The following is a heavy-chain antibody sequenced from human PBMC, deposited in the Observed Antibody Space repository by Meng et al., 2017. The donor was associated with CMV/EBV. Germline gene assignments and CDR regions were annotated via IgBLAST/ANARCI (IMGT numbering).Heavy chain of an antibody. J-gene: IGHJ5*02. CDR2: TYYRSKWYN. D-gene: IGHD2-15*01. Sequence: HVKLQQSGPGLVKPPQPLLHTCAITGESVSSNSAAWNWIRQSPSRGLEWLGRTYYRSKWYNDYAVSVKSRITINPDTSKNQFSLQLNSVTPEDTDVYYCARDKGMVELGSWFDPWGQGTLVTVSS. V-gene: IGHV6-1*01. CDR1: GESVSSNSAA. CDR3: ARDKGMVELGSWFDP.